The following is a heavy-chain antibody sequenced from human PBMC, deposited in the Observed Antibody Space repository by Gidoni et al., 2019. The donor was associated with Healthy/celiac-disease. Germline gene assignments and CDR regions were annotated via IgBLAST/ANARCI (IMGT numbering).Heavy chain of an antibody. CDR3: ATPQRGTYYYDSSGLN. V-gene: IGHV4-39*01. J-gene: IGHJ4*02. CDR2: IYYSWST. CDR1: GGSISSSSYY. Sequence: QLQLQESGPGLVKPSETLSLTCTVPGGSISSSSYYWGWIRQPPGKGLEWIGCIYYSWSTYYNPSLKGRVTISVDTSKNQFSLKLSSVTAADTAVYYCATPQRGTYYYDSSGLNWGQGTLVTVSS. D-gene: IGHD3-22*01.